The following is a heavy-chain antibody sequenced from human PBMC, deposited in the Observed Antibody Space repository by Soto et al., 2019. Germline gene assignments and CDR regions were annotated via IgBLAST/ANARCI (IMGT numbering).Heavy chain of an antibody. J-gene: IGHJ2*01. CDR3: ARDRYYDSSGYRLGWYFDL. CDR2: IWYDGSNK. Sequence: QVQLVESGGGVVQPGRSLRLSCAASGFTFSSYGMHWVRQAPGKGLEWVAVIWYDGSNKYYADSVKGRFTISRDNSKNTLYLQMNSLRAEDTAVYYCARDRYYDSSGYRLGWYFDLWGRGTLVTVSS. CDR1: GFTFSSYG. D-gene: IGHD3-22*01. V-gene: IGHV3-33*01.